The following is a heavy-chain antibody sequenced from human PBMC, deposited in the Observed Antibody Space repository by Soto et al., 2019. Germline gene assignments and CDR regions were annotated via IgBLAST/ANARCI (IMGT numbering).Heavy chain of an antibody. J-gene: IGHJ4*02. D-gene: IGHD1-26*01. CDR1: GFTFNSYG. Sequence: QVQLVESGGGVVQPGRSLRLSCAASGFTFNSYGMHWVRQAPGKGLEWVAVISYDGSNKYYADSVKGRFTISRDNSKNTLYLQMNSLRAEGTAVYYCAKRGGSYYYFDYWGQGTLVTVSS. CDR2: ISYDGSNK. CDR3: AKRGGSYYYFDY. V-gene: IGHV3-30*18.